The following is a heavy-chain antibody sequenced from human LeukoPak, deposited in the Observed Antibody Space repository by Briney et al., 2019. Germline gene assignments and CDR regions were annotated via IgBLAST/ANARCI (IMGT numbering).Heavy chain of an antibody. V-gene: IGHV3-21*01. J-gene: IGHJ4*02. Sequence: GGSLRLSCAASGFTFSTFTMNWVRQAPGKGLEWVSAISCNGTCTYYADSVKGRSTISRDNAKNSLYLQMNSLRAEDTAVYYCARGEYYDTSGYDYLDFCGQGDLVTVSS. D-gene: IGHD3-22*01. CDR3: ARGEYYDTSGYDYLDF. CDR1: GFTFSTFT. CDR2: ISCNGTCT.